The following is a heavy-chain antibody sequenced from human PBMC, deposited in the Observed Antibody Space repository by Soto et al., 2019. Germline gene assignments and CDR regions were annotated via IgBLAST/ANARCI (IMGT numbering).Heavy chain of an antibody. Sequence: QVLLVQSGAEAKRPGSSEKVSCKASGGTFDNYVLNWVRQAPGQGLEWVGGIIPSSETTNYAQKFQGRLTLIADANIVYMELSSLRSDDTAIYYCARRHVSSIHFLRFDDWGQGTLVTVSS. J-gene: IGHJ4*02. CDR1: GGTFDNYV. CDR3: ARRHVSSIHFLRFDD. V-gene: IGHV1-69*01. D-gene: IGHD3-3*02. CDR2: IIPSSETT.